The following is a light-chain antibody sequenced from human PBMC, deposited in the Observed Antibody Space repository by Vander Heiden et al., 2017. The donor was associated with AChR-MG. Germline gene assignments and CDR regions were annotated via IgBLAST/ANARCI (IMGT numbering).Light chain of an antibody. Sequence: DIVMTQSLDSLAVSLRERAPINRKSSQSVLTSSNNKKSLAWYQQKPRQPPNLLIYWASTRESGVPDRFSGSGSGTDFTLTISSLQAEDVAVYFCQQYNSVPYAFGQGTKLEIK. CDR3: QQYNSVPYA. CDR1: QSVLTSSNNKKS. J-gene: IGKJ2*01. CDR2: WAS. V-gene: IGKV4-1*01.